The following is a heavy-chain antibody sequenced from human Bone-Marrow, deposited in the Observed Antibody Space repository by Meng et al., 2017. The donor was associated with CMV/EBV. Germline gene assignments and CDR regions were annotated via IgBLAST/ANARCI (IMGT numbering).Heavy chain of an antibody. D-gene: IGHD3-10*01. V-gene: IGHV1-69*05. CDR2: IIPIFGIG. CDR3: AGAGITMVRGVYYYYGMDV. Sequence: SVKVSCKASGGTFSSYAITRVRQAPGQGLEWMGGIIPIFGIGKYAQKFQGRVTITTDESTTTAYMELSSLRSEDTAVYYCAGAGITMVRGVYYYYGMDVWGQGTTVTVSS. J-gene: IGHJ6*02. CDR1: GGTFSSYA.